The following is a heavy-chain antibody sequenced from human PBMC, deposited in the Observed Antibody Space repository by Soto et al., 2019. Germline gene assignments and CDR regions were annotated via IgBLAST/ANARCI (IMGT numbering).Heavy chain of an antibody. CDR1: AGTLNNYA. Sequence: ASVKVSCKASAGTLNNYAINWVRQAPGQGLEWVGGILPVSAPPDYAQKFQGRVSITADHSTGTVYMELSRLKSDDTAVYFCATDSNYDVSNSFWGQGTLVTVSS. CDR2: ILPVSAPP. CDR3: ATDSNYDVSNSF. J-gene: IGHJ4*02. D-gene: IGHD3-3*01. V-gene: IGHV1-69*13.